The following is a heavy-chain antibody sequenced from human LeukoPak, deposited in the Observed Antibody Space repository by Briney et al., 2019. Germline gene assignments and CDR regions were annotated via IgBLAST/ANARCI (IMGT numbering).Heavy chain of an antibody. CDR3: ARAPVTSCRGAFCYPFDL. J-gene: IGHJ4*02. V-gene: IGHV3-23*01. CDR2: TSSSDDGT. Sequence: GGSLRLSCAASGFPLSSYAMSWVRQVPGKGLEWVSATSSSDDGTYHADSVRGRFTIYRDNFRNTLYLQMNRLRVEDAVLYYCARAPVTSCRGAFCYPFDLWGQGTLVTVSS. D-gene: IGHD2-21*01. CDR1: GFPLSSYA.